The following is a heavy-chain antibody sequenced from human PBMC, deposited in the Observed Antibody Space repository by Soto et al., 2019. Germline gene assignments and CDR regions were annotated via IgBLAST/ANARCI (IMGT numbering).Heavy chain of an antibody. CDR2: IYYSGST. D-gene: IGHD6-19*01. V-gene: IGHV4-31*02. CDR1: GGSISSGGYY. CDR3: ARERIAVAGPYYYGMDV. Sequence: SETLSLTCTVSGGSISSGGYYWSWIRQHPGKGLEWIGYIYYSGSTYYNPSLKSRVTISVDTSKNQFSLKLSSVTAADTAVYYCARERIAVAGPYYYGMDVWGPGTTVTVSS. J-gene: IGHJ6*02.